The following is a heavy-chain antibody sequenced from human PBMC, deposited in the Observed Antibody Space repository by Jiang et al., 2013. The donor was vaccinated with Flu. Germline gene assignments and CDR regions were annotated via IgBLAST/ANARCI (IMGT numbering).Heavy chain of an antibody. CDR1: GGSVSTANYY. CDR2: IDNTGYT. V-gene: IGHV4-61*01. J-gene: IGHJ5*02. CDR3: ASQHWDHGSGSYYMNH. D-gene: IGHD3-10*01. Sequence: GSGLVKPSETLSLTCFVSGGSVSTANYYWSWIRQPPGKGLEWIGYIDNTGYTNYNPSLKSRVTISLDTSKKQFSLKLSSVTAADTAVYYCASQHWDHGSGSYYMNHWGQGTLVTVSS.